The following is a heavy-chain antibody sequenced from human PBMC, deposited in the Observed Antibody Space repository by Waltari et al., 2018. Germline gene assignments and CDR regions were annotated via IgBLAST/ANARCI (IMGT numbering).Heavy chain of an antibody. Sequence: QVQLVQSGAEVKKPGASVKVSCKASGYTFTGYYMHWVRQAPGQGLEWMGRINPNSGGTNYAQKFQGRVTMTRDTSISTAYMELSRLRSDDTAVYYCARESITMVRGPLGAFVVYWGQGTLVTVSS. CDR2: INPNSGGT. J-gene: IGHJ4*02. V-gene: IGHV1-2*06. D-gene: IGHD3-10*01. CDR1: GYTFTGYY. CDR3: ARESITMVRGPLGAFVVY.